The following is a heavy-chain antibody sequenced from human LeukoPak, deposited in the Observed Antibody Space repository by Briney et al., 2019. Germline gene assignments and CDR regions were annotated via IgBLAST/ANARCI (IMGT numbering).Heavy chain of an antibody. CDR3: ARAAYSSGGEVDY. V-gene: IGHV3-9*01. CDR2: ISWNSGSI. J-gene: IGHJ4*01. Sequence: GGSLRLSCAASGFTFDYYAMHWGRQAPGKGLELVSGISWNSGSIGYADSVKGRFTISRYNDKNSLYLQMNSLRAEDTALYYCARAAYSSGGEVDYWGQGTLVTVSS. CDR1: GFTFDYYA. D-gene: IGHD6-19*01.